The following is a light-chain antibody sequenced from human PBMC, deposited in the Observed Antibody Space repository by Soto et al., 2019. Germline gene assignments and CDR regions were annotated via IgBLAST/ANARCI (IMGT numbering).Light chain of an antibody. Sequence: DIHVTQSPSTLSASVGDRVTITCRASQSIDSWLTWYQQKPGKAPKLLISAASSLESGVPSRFSGSGSGTEFTLTISSLQPDDFAAYYSQQYISYPYTFGQGTKLEIK. V-gene: IGKV1-5*01. CDR1: QSIDSW. CDR3: QQYISYPYT. CDR2: AAS. J-gene: IGKJ2*01.